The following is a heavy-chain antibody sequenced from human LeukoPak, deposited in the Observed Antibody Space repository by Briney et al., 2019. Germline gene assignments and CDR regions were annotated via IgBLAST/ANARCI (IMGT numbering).Heavy chain of an antibody. V-gene: IGHV3-7*02. CDR1: GFTFSTYC. D-gene: IGHD6-13*01. CDR2: IKQDGSEK. CDR3: ASSRWQAFDS. J-gene: IGHJ4*02. Sequence: GGSLRLSCAASGFTFSTYCMSWVRQAPGKGLEWVAHIKQDGSEKYYVYSVKGRFTVSRDNTKNSVYLPLSGLRTEDTAAYYCASSRWQAFDSWGQGILVTVSS.